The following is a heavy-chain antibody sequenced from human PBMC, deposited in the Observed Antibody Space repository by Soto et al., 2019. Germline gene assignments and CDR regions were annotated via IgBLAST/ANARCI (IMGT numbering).Heavy chain of an antibody. Sequence: PVGSLRLSCAASRFTFSSYSMNWVRQAPGKGLEWVSSISISSYIYYADSVKGRFTISRDNAKNSLYLQMNSLRAEDTAVYYCARDGKSGPYGMDVWGQGTTVTVSS. CDR1: RFTFSSYS. V-gene: IGHV3-21*01. D-gene: IGHD2-15*01. CDR2: ISISSYI. CDR3: ARDGKSGPYGMDV. J-gene: IGHJ6*02.